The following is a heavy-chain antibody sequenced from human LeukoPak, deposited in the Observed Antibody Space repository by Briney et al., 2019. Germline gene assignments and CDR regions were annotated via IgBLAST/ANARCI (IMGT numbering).Heavy chain of an antibody. CDR3: ARAVTQLVHAFDI. V-gene: IGHV1-69*13. Sequence: SVKVSCKASGGTFSSYAISWVRQAPGQGLEWMGGIIPIFGTANYAQKFQGRVTITADESTSTAYMELSSLRSEDTAVYYCARAVTQLVHAFDIWGQGTMVTVSS. CDR2: IIPIFGTA. D-gene: IGHD6-13*01. CDR1: GGTFSSYA. J-gene: IGHJ3*02.